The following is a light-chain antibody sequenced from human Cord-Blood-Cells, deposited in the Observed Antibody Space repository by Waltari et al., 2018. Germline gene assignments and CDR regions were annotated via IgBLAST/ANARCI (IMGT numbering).Light chain of an antibody. Sequence: QAVLTQPPSVSKGLRQTATLTCTGNSNNVGNQGAAWLQQHQGHPPKLLSYGNNNWPSGISVGLSASRSGNTAALTITGLQPEDEADYYCSAWDSSLSAWVFGGGTKLTVL. J-gene: IGLJ3*02. CDR3: SAWDSSLSAWV. V-gene: IGLV10-54*01. CDR2: GNN. CDR1: SNNVGNQG.